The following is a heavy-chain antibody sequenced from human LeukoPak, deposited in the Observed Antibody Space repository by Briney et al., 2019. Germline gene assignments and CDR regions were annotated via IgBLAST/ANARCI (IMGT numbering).Heavy chain of an antibody. CDR1: GFTFSSYE. J-gene: IGHJ6*04. CDR2: ISSSGSTI. V-gene: IGHV3-48*03. CDR3: ARAPDYYGSIMDV. Sequence: GGSLRLSCAASGFTFSSYEMNWVRQAPGKGLEWVSYISSSGSTIYYADSVKGRFTISRDNAKNSLYLQMNSLRAEDTAVYYCARAPDYYGSIMDVWGKGTTVTVSS. D-gene: IGHD3-10*01.